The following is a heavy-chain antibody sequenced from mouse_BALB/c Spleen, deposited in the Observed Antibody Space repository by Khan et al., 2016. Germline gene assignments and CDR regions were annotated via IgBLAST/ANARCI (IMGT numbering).Heavy chain of an antibody. J-gene: IGHJ3*01. CDR3: ARQSYGNYWVAY. D-gene: IGHD2-1*01. Sequence: EVELVESGGDLVKPGGSLKLSCAASGFTFSSYGMSWVRQTPDKRLEWVATISSGGSYTYYPDSVKGRFTISRDNAKNTLYLQMSSLKSEDTAMDYWARQSYGNYWVAYWGQGTLVTRSA. CDR2: ISSGGSYT. V-gene: IGHV5-6*01. CDR1: GFTFSSYG.